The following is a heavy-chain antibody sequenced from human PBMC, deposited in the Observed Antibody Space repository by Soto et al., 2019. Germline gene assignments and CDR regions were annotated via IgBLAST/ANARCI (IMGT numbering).Heavy chain of an antibody. CDR2: IWYDGSNK. Sequence: GGSLRLSCAASGFTFSSYGMHWVRQAPGKGLEWVAVIWYDGSNKYYADSVKGRFTISRDNSKNTLYLQMSSLRAEDTAVYYCARELPNLDYYYYGMDVWGQGTTVTVSS. CDR1: GFTFSSYG. J-gene: IGHJ6*02. V-gene: IGHV3-33*01. CDR3: ARELPNLDYYYYGMDV. D-gene: IGHD1-26*01.